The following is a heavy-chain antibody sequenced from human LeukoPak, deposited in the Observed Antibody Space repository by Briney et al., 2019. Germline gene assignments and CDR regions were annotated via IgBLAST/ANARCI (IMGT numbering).Heavy chain of an antibody. Sequence: SETLSLTCTVSGGSISSYYWSWIRQPAGKGLEWIGRIYTSGSTNYNPSLKSRVTMSVDTSKNQFSLKLSPVTAADTAVYYCASSGSIAARQFWFDPWGQGTLVTVSS. D-gene: IGHD6-6*01. CDR2: IYTSGST. V-gene: IGHV4-4*07. CDR3: ASSGSIAARQFWFDP. J-gene: IGHJ5*02. CDR1: GGSISSYY.